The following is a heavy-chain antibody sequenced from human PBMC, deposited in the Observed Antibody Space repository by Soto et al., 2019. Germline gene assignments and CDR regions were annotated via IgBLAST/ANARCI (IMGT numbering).Heavy chain of an antibody. CDR1: GFTFSTYA. CDR2: ITGSGESS. V-gene: IGHV3-23*01. D-gene: IGHD2-15*01. CDR3: AKAGGDCSGGSCYSGQGDY. Sequence: EVQLLESGGGLVQPGGSLRLSCAASGFTFSTYAMSWVRQAPGKGLEWVSGITGSGESSYYADSVKGRFTISRDNSKNALYLHMNSRRGEDTAVYYCAKAGGDCSGGSCYSGQGDYWGQGTLVTVSS. J-gene: IGHJ4*02.